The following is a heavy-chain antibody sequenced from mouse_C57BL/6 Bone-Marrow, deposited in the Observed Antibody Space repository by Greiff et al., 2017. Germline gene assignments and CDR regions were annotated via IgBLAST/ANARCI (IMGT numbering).Heavy chain of an antibody. Sequence: QVRLQQPGAELVRPGSSVKLSCKASGYTFTSYWMHWVKQRPIQGLEWIGNIDPSDSETHYNQKFKDKATLTVDKSSSTAYMQLSSLTSEDSAVYYCAREKIYYYYAMDYWGQGTSVTVSS. CDR1: GYTFTSYW. CDR2: IDPSDSET. V-gene: IGHV1-52*01. D-gene: IGHD2-1*01. CDR3: AREKIYYYYAMDY. J-gene: IGHJ4*01.